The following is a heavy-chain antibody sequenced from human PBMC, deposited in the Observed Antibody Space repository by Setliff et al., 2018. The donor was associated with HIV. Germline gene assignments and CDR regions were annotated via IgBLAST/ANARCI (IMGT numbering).Heavy chain of an antibody. CDR2: TSYTGST. D-gene: IGHD3-3*01. J-gene: IGHJ2*01. V-gene: IGHV4-31*03. CDR1: GGAVSSGGYY. Sequence: PSETMSLTCTVSGGAVSSGGYYWSWIRKLPGKGLEWRGYTSYTGSTYYNPSLKSRLTISLDTYKNQFSLNLSSVTAADTAVHYCARGLGYNNFWSGYYNGWYFDLWGHGTLVTVSS. CDR3: ARGLGYNNFWSGYYNGWYFDL.